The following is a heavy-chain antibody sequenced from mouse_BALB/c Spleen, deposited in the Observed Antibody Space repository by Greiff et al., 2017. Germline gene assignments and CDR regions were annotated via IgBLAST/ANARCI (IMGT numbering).Heavy chain of an antibody. CDR3: ARDGDETWFAY. Sequence: DVMLVESGGGLVKPGGSLKLSCAASGFTFSSYAMSWVRQTPEKRLEWVASISSGGSTYYPDSVKGRFTISRDNARNILYLQMSSLRSEDTAMYYCARDGDETWFAYWGQGTLVTVSA. CDR2: ISSGGST. CDR1: GFTFSSYA. V-gene: IGHV5-6-5*01. J-gene: IGHJ3*01.